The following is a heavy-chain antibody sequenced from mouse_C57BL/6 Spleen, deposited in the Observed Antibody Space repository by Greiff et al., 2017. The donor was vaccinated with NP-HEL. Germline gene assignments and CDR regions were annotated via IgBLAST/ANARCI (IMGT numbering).Heavy chain of an antibody. D-gene: IGHD2-5*01. CDR1: GFTFSDYY. V-gene: IGHV5-12*01. J-gene: IGHJ4*01. CDR3: ARLLSNYDAMDY. Sequence: EVQGVESGGGLVQPGGSLKLSCAASGFTFSDYYMYWVRQTPEKRLEWVAYISNGGGSTYYPDTVKGRFTISRDNAKNTLYLQMSRLKSEDTAMYYCARLLSNYDAMDYWGQGTSVTVSS. CDR2: ISNGGGST.